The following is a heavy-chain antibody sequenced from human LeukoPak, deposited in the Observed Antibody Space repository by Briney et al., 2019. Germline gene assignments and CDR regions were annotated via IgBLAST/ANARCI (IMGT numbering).Heavy chain of an antibody. D-gene: IGHD2-2*02. CDR1: GITFSSYS. J-gene: IGHJ6*03. Sequence: GGSLRLSCAASGITFSSYSMNWVRQAPGKGLEWVSSISSSSSYIYYADSVKGRFTISRDNAKNSLYLQMNSLRAEDTAVYYCARDRVVPAAIDYYYYMDVWGKGTTVTVSS. CDR3: ARDRVVPAAIDYYYYMDV. CDR2: ISSSSSYI. V-gene: IGHV3-21*01.